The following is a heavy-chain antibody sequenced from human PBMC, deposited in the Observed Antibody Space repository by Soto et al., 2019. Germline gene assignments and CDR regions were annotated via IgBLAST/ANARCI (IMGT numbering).Heavy chain of an antibody. D-gene: IGHD3-22*01. J-gene: IGHJ3*02. CDR2: IKKDARKK. CDR3: ARDVSPGSGPYYLEAFDM. Sequence: EVQLVESGGGLVQPGESLRLSCAASGFTFSDYWMTWVRQAPGKELEWVANIKKDARKKSYLDSASGRFTIPRDNARNSLYLQMDSLRAEDTALYYCARDVSPGSGPYYLEAFDMWGQGTMVTVSS. V-gene: IGHV3-7*05. CDR1: GFTFSDYW.